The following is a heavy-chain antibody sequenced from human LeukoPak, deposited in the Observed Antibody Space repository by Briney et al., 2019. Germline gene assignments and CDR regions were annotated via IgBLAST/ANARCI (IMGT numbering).Heavy chain of an antibody. D-gene: IGHD3-22*01. Sequence: SETLSLTCTVSGGSISSYYWSWIRQPPGKGLEWIGYIYYSGSTNYNPSLKSRVTISVDTSKNQFSLKLSSVTAADTVVYYCARVTPEPYYYDSSGYYYHFDYWGQGTLATVSS. CDR3: ARVTPEPYYYDSSGYYYHFDY. CDR2: IYYSGST. CDR1: GGSISSYY. V-gene: IGHV4-59*01. J-gene: IGHJ4*02.